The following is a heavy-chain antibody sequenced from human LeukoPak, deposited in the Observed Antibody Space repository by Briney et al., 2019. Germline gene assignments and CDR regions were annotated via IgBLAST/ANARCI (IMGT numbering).Heavy chain of an antibody. J-gene: IGHJ4*02. V-gene: IGHV1-18*01. CDR2: ISAYNGNT. D-gene: IGHD4-17*01. CDR3: AREKGDYGDFSFDY. Sequence: GASVKVSCKASGYTFTSYGISWVRQAPGQGLEWMGWISAYNGNTNYAQKLQGRVTMTTDTSTSTAYMELRSLRSDDTAVYYCAREKGDYGDFSFDYWGQGTLVTVSS. CDR1: GYTFTSYG.